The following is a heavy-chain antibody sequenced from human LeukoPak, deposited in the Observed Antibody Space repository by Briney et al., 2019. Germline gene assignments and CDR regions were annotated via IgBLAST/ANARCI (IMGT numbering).Heavy chain of an antibody. D-gene: IGHD3-22*01. V-gene: IGHV4-30-4*01. CDR2: MYYSGST. CDR1: GGSISSGDYY. CDR3: ARPYYYDSRIDP. J-gene: IGHJ5*02. Sequence: PSETLSLTCTVSGGSISSGDYYWSWIRQPPGKGLVWIAYMYYSGSTYYNPSLKSRVTMSADTSKNQLSLKLSSVTAADTAAYYCARPYYYDSRIDPWGQGILVTVSS.